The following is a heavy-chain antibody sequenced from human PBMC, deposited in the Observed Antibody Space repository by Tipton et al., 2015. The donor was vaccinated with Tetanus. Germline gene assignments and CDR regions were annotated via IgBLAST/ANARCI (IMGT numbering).Heavy chain of an antibody. CDR2: IYYSGST. CDR1: GASISSGGYF. D-gene: IGHD3-16*01. Sequence: TLSLTCSVSGASISSGGYFWNWIRHRPGKGLEWIGYIYYSGSTFYNPSLKSRVTTSVDTSKNQFSLRLSSVTAADTAVYYCARDQGGGRVARLNWFGPWGQGALVTVSS. CDR3: ARDQGGGRVARLNWFGP. V-gene: IGHV4-31*03. J-gene: IGHJ5*02.